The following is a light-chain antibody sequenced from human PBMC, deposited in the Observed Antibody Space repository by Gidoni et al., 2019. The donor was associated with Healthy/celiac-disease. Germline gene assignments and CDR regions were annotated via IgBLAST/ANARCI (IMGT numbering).Light chain of an antibody. V-gene: IGKV3-20*01. Sequence: EIVCPQSPGTLSLSPGERATLSCRASQSVSSSYLAWYQQKPGQAPRLLIYGASSRATGIPDRFSGSGSGTDFTRTISRLEPEDFAVYYCQQYGSSPRGFGQGTRLEIK. J-gene: IGKJ5*01. CDR1: QSVSSSY. CDR2: GAS. CDR3: QQYGSSPRG.